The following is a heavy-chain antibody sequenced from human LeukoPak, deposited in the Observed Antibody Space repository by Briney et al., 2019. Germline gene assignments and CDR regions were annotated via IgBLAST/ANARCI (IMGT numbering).Heavy chain of an antibody. D-gene: IGHD5-18*01. Sequence: PGGSLRLSCAASGFTFSGYWMHWVRQVPGKGLVWVSRITGDGSSTTYADSVKGRFTISRDNAKNTVFLQMISLRAEDTAVYYCAMDTGWYFDLWGRGTLVTVSS. CDR1: GFTFSGYW. CDR3: AMDTGWYFDL. J-gene: IGHJ2*01. CDR2: ITGDGSST. V-gene: IGHV3-74*01.